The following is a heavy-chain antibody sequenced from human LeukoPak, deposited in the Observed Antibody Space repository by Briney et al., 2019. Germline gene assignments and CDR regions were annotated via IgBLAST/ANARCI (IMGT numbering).Heavy chain of an antibody. V-gene: IGHV1-18*01. CDR3: ARDSENFWSGERNWFDP. J-gene: IGHJ5*02. Sequence: ASVKVCCKASGYTFTSYGISWVRQAPGQGLEWMGWISAYNGNTNYAQKLQGRVTMTTDTSTSTAYMELRSLRSDDTAVYYCARDSENFWSGERNWFDPWGQGTLVTVSS. CDR2: ISAYNGNT. CDR1: GYTFTSYG. D-gene: IGHD3-3*01.